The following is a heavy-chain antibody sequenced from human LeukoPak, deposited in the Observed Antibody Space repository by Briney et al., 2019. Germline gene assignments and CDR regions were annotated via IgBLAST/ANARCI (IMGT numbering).Heavy chain of an antibody. CDR2: IQSDGRKT. J-gene: IGHJ4*02. V-gene: IGHV3-30*02. Sequence: GGCLRLSCAASGFTVSRLGMHWVRQAPGKGLEWVAFIQSDGRKTWYADSVKGRFSISRDDSKNTLYLQMNSLRAEDTAVYYCANDFWSAPQDYWGQGTLVTVS. D-gene: IGHD3-3*01. CDR1: GFTVSRLG. CDR3: ANDFWSAPQDY.